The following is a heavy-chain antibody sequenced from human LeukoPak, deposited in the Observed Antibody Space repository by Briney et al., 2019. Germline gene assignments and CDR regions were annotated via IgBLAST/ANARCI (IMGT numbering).Heavy chain of an antibody. Sequence: GGSLRLSCAASGFTFSSHWMSWVRQAPGKGLEWVSSISSSSSYIYYADSVKGRFTISRDNAKNSLYLQMNSLKTEDTAVYYCTTLYYDILTGSGGTLLLQKKDYWGQGTLVTVSS. CDR1: GFTFSSHW. CDR3: TTLYYDILTGSGGTLLLQKKDY. V-gene: IGHV3-21*03. CDR2: ISSSSSYI. D-gene: IGHD3-9*01. J-gene: IGHJ4*02.